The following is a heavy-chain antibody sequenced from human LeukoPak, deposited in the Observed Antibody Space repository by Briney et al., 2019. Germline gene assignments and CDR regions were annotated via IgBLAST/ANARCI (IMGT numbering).Heavy chain of an antibody. V-gene: IGHV4-59*12. CDR3: ARGRYYDSSGYYYVSAFDI. J-gene: IGHJ3*02. CDR2: IYHSGST. CDR1: GGSISSYY. D-gene: IGHD3-22*01. Sequence: MPSETLSLTCTVSGGSISSYYWSWIRQPPGKGLEWIGYIYHSGSTYYNPSLKSRVTISVDRSKNQFSLKLSSVTAADTAVYYCARGRYYDSSGYYYVSAFDIWGQGTMVTVSS.